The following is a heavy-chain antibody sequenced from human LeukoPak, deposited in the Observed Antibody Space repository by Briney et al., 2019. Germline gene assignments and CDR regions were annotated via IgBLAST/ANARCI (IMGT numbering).Heavy chain of an antibody. Sequence: TSQTLSLTCTVSGGSISSDRYYWSWIRQRPGNGLEWIGYIYYSGTTYYNPSLKSRVTISVDTSKNQFSLKLSSVTAADTAVYFCTRDRNGDYGGYYFASWGQGALVTVSS. V-gene: IGHV4-31*03. J-gene: IGHJ4*02. CDR1: GGSISSDRYY. CDR3: TRDRNGDYGGYYFAS. CDR2: IYYSGTT. D-gene: IGHD4-17*01.